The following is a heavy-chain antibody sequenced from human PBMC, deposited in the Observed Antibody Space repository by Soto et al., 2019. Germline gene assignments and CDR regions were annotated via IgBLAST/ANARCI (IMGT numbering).Heavy chain of an antibody. CDR2: IIPITGTA. D-gene: IGHD6-19*01. CDR1: GGTFTTYG. CDR3: ARHLIVVNASGWPYFDH. V-gene: IGHV1-69*01. Sequence: QEQLVQSGAEVKKPGSSVRVSCKASGGTFTTYGISWVRQAPGQGLEWVGQIIPITGTANFAQKFKGRVTITADEFTSTAYMELSSLRSEDTAMYYCARHLIVVNASGWPYFDHWGQGTLVTVSS. J-gene: IGHJ4*02.